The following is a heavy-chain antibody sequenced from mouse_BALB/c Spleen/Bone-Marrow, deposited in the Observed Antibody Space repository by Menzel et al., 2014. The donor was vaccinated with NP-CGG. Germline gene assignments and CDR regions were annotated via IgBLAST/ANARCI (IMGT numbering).Heavy chain of an antibody. CDR2: INPDSSTI. D-gene: IGHD1-1*01. CDR3: ARLYYYGLQDY. J-gene: IGHJ2*01. CDR1: GFDFSRYW. Sequence: SGGGMVQPGGSLKLSCAASGFDFSRYWMSWVRQAPGKGLEWIGEINPDSSTINYTPSLKDKFIISRANAKNTLYLQMGKVRSEDTALYYCARLYYYGLQDYLGQGTTLTVSS. V-gene: IGHV4-1*02.